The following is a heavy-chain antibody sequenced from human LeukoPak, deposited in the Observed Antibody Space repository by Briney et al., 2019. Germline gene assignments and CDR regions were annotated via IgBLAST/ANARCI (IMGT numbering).Heavy chain of an antibody. CDR2: INHSGST. D-gene: IGHD3-22*01. J-gene: IGHJ4*02. CDR3: ARGRSYYYDSRGDY. Sequence: PSETLSLTCAVYGGSFSGYYWSWIRQPPVKGLEWIGEINHSGSTNYNPSLKSRVTISVDTSKNQFSLKLSSVTAADTAVYYCARGRSYYYDSRGDYWGQGTLVTVSS. CDR1: GGSFSGYY. V-gene: IGHV4-34*01.